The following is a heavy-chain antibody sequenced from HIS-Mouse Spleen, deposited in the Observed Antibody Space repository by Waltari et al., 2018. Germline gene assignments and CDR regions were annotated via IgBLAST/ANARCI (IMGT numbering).Heavy chain of an antibody. V-gene: IGHV4-39*07. CDR2: IYYSGGT. Sequence: QLQLQESCPGLVKPSETLSLTCTVSGGSISSSSYYWGWIRQPPGKGLEWIGGIYYSGGTYYNPSLTSRVTISVDTSKNQFSLKLSSVTAADTAVYYCAREIPYSSSWYDWYFDLWGRGTLVTVSS. CDR3: AREIPYSSSWYDWYFDL. J-gene: IGHJ2*01. D-gene: IGHD6-13*01. CDR1: GGSISSSSYY.